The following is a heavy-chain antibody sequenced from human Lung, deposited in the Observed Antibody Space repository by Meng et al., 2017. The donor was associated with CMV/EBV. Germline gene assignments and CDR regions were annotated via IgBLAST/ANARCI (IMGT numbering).Heavy chain of an antibody. V-gene: IGHV3-66*02. CDR1: GFTVSSNY. D-gene: IGHD5-18*01. Sequence: GEXXKISCAASGFTVSSNYMSWVRQAPGKGLEWVSVIYSGGSTYYADSVKGRFTISRDNSKNTLYLQMNSLRAEDTAVYYCARDQGRGYSYGQAYYYGMDVWGQGTXVTGAS. CDR3: ARDQGRGYSYGQAYYYGMDV. J-gene: IGHJ6*02. CDR2: IYSGGST.